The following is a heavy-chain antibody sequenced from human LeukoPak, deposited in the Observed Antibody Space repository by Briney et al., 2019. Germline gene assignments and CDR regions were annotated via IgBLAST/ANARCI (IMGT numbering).Heavy chain of an antibody. Sequence: PGGSLRLSCAASGFTFSSYAMSWVRQAPGKGLEWVSAISGSGGSTYYADSVKGRFTISRDNSKNTLYLQMNSLRAEDTAVYYCARDKYSYDGSGYHRHFDYWGQGTLVTVSS. CDR2: ISGSGGST. J-gene: IGHJ4*02. V-gene: IGHV3-23*01. D-gene: IGHD3-22*01. CDR1: GFTFSSYA. CDR3: ARDKYSYDGSGYHRHFDY.